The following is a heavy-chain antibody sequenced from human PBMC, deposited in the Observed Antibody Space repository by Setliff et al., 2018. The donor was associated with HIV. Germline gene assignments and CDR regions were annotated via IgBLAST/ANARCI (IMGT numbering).Heavy chain of an antibody. CDR1: GGSFSGYY. V-gene: IGHV4-34*01. D-gene: IGHD3-3*01. CDR2: INHSGST. Sequence: SETLSLTCAVYGGSFSGYYWSWIRQPPGKGLEWIGEINHSGSTNYNPSLKSRVTISVDTSKNQFSLKLSSVTAADTAVYYCARDVLQFEAEAFDIWGQGTMVTVSS. J-gene: IGHJ3*02. CDR3: ARDVLQFEAEAFDI.